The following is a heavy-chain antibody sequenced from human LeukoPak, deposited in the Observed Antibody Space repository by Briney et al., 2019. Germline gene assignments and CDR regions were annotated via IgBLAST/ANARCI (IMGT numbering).Heavy chain of an antibody. CDR1: GFTFSRNN. J-gene: IGHJ4*02. D-gene: IGHD6-13*01. V-gene: IGHV3-48*04. Sequence: PGGPLRLSCAASGFTFSRNNLNWVRQAPGKGLEWISYISFSSDMIYYADSVKGRFTISRDNAKNSLYLQMNSLRAEDTAVYYCARVPVASDGTCFDSWGQGTLVIVSS. CDR2: ISFSSDMI. CDR3: ARVPVASDGTCFDS.